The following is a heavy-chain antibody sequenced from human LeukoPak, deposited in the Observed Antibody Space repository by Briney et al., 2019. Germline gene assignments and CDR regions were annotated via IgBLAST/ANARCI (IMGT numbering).Heavy chain of an antibody. CDR2: ISYDGSNK. J-gene: IGHJ6*02. D-gene: IGHD2-15*01. Sequence: GGSLRLSCAASGFTFSSYGMHWVRQAPGKGLEWVAVISYDGSNKYYADSVKGRFTISRDNSKNTLYLQMNSLRAEDTAVYYCAKGPRCDGSCYGLLYYYYGMDVWGQGTTVTVSS. CDR1: GFTFSSYG. CDR3: AKGPRCDGSCYGLLYYYYGMDV. V-gene: IGHV3-30*18.